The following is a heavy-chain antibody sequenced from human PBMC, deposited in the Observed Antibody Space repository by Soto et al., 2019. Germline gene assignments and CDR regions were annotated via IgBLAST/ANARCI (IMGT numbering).Heavy chain of an antibody. CDR3: ARASFGVYSSSDYYFDY. Sequence: EEQLVESGGGLVKPGGSLRLSCEGSGFKFSDAWLSWVRQAPGKGPEWVGRMKSYGSGGTTDYAAPVKGRFTISRDDSRNTLYLQMNSQRAEDTAVYYCARASFGVYSSSDYYFDYRGQGTLVTVSS. CDR1: GFKFSDAW. J-gene: IGHJ4*02. CDR2: MKSYGSGGTT. V-gene: IGHV3-15*01. D-gene: IGHD6-6*01.